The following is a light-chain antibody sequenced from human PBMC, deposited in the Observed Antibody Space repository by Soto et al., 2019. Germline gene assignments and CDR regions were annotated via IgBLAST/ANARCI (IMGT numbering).Light chain of an antibody. V-gene: IGLV2-14*03. CDR3: SSFTTSTTYV. Sequence: QSVLTQPASVSGSPGQSITISCTGTSSDVGGFNFVSWYQHYPGKAPKLMIYDVSNRRSGVSNRFSGSKSGNTASLTISGLQAEDEADYYCSSFTTSTTYVFGTGTKVTVL. CDR1: SSDVGGFNF. CDR2: DVS. J-gene: IGLJ1*01.